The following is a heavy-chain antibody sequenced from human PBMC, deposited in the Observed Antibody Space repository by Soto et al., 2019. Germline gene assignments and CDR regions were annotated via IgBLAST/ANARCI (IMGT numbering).Heavy chain of an antibody. D-gene: IGHD3-3*01. CDR3: AKGIGYSHPYFDY. Sequence: PGGSLRLSCGASGFAFSSYAMSWVRQAPGKGLEWVSAISGSGGSTYYADSVKGRFTISRDNSKNTLYLQMNSLRAEDTAVYYCAKGIGYSHPYFDYWGQGTLVTVSS. J-gene: IGHJ4*02. V-gene: IGHV3-23*01. CDR1: GFAFSSYA. CDR2: ISGSGGST.